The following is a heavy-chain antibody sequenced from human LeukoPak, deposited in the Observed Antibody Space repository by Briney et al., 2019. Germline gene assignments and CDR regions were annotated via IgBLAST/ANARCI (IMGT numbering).Heavy chain of an antibody. CDR3: ATSPWYSSSWYPLDY. D-gene: IGHD6-13*01. CDR1: GYTFTGYY. Sequence: GASVKVSCKASGYTFTGYYMHWVRQAPGRGLEWMGWINPNSGGTNYAQKFQGRVTMTRDTSISTAYMELSRLRSDDTAVYYCATSPWYSSSWYPLDYWGQGTLVTVSS. V-gene: IGHV1-2*02. CDR2: INPNSGGT. J-gene: IGHJ4*02.